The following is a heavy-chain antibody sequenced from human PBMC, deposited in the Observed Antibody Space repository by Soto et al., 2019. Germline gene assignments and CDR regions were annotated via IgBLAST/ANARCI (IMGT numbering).Heavy chain of an antibody. J-gene: IGHJ4*02. D-gene: IGHD6-13*01. CDR2: IKQDGSEK. Sequence: GSLRLSCAASGFTFSIYWMSWVRQAPGKGLEWVANIKQDGSEKYYVDSVKGRFTISRDNAKNSLYLQMNSLRAEDTAVYYCAALAAADPYWGQGTLVTVSS. CDR3: AALAAADPY. CDR1: GFTFSIYW. V-gene: IGHV3-7*01.